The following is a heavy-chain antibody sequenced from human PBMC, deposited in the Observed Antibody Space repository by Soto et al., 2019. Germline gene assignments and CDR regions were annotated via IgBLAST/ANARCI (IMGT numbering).Heavy chain of an antibody. CDR2: ISAYNGNT. V-gene: IGHV1-18*01. J-gene: IGHJ5*02. D-gene: IGHD6-13*01. Sequence: GASVKVSCKASGYTFTSHGISWVRQAPGQGLEWMGWISAYNGNTKYAQKLQGRVTMTTDTSTSTAYMELRSLRSDDTAVYYCARAGVAAAGSNWFDPWGQGTLVTVSS. CDR3: ARAGVAAAGSNWFDP. CDR1: GYTFTSHG.